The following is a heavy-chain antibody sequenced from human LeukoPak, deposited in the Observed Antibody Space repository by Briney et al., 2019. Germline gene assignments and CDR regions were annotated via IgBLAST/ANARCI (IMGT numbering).Heavy chain of an antibody. CDR2: IYYSGST. CDR3: ARGCLGFRTNGVCPLGY. J-gene: IGHJ4*02. V-gene: IGHV4-39*07. D-gene: IGHD2-8*01. CDR1: GGSISSSSYY. Sequence: PSETLSLTCTVSGGSISSSSYYWGWIRQPPGKGLEWIGSIYYSGSTYYNPSLKSRVTISVDTSKNQFSLKLSSVTAADTAVYYCARGCLGFRTNGVCPLGYWGQGTLVTVSS.